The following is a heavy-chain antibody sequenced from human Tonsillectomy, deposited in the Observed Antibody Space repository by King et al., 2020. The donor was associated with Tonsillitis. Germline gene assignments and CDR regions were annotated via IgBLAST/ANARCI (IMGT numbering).Heavy chain of an antibody. CDR1: GFSFSNYW. Sequence: VQLVESGGGLVQPGGSLRLSCVGSGFSFSNYWMTWVRQAPGKGLEWVANINGDGSTTNHLDSVKGRFTFSRDNAKGSLYLQMNSLRVEDTAVYYCVRALNPNVLSTFFDAFDMWGQGTVVTVSS. V-gene: IGHV3-7*01. CDR3: VRALNPNVLSTFFDAFDM. J-gene: IGHJ3*02. CDR2: INGDGSTT. D-gene: IGHD2/OR15-2a*01.